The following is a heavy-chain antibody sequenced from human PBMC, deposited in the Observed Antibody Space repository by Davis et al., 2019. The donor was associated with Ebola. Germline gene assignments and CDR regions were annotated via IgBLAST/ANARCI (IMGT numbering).Heavy chain of an antibody. V-gene: IGHV3-21*01. CDR1: GFTFSGYT. Sequence: PGGSLRLSCTASGFTFSGYTMNWVRQAPGKGLEWVSYIGTSTTYIYYADSVRGRFTISKDNAKNSLYLQMNSLRAEDTAVYYCARDSGIFGDYYFDSWGQGTLVTVSS. J-gene: IGHJ4*02. D-gene: IGHD3-10*02. CDR2: IGTSTTYI. CDR3: ARDSGIFGDYYFDS.